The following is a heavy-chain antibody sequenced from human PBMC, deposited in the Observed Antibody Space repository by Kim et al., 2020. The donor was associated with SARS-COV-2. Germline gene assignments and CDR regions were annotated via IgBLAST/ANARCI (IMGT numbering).Heavy chain of an antibody. V-gene: IGHV1-8*01. CDR2: MNPNSGNT. CDR3: ARGRLWFGAFDT. CDR1: GYTFTSYD. D-gene: IGHD3-10*01. Sequence: ASVKVSCKASGYTFTSYDINWVRQATGQGLEWMGWMNPNSGNTGYAQKFQGRVTMTRNTSISTAYMELSSLRSEDTAVYYCARGRLWFGAFDTWGQGTLVTVSS. J-gene: IGHJ5*02.